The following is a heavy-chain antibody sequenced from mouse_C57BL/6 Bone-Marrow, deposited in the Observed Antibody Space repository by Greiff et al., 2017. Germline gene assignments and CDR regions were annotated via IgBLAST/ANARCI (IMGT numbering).Heavy chain of an antibody. Sequence: VQLQQPGAELVKPGASVKMSCKASGYTFTSYWITWVKQRPGQGLEWIGDIYPGSGSTNYNEKFKSKATLTVDTASSTAYMQLSSLTSEDSAVYYCARPCYSNYWYFDVWGTGTTVTVAS. D-gene: IGHD2-5*01. CDR2: IYPGSGST. CDR3: ARPCYSNYWYFDV. CDR1: GYTFTSYW. J-gene: IGHJ1*03. V-gene: IGHV1-55*01.